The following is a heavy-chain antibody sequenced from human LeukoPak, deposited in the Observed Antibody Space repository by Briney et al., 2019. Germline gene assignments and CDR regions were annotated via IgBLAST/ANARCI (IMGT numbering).Heavy chain of an antibody. V-gene: IGHV3-23*01. CDR1: GFIFNNYA. Sequence: PGGSLTLSCATSGFIFNNYAMSWVRQAPGKGLEWVSSISGTGAVTYYAGSVKGRFTISRDNSKNTLYLQMNSLRVDDTAVYYCVKDVGSWGFDCWGQGTLVTVSS. J-gene: IGHJ4*02. CDR2: ISGTGAVT. CDR3: VKDVGSWGFDC. D-gene: IGHD1-26*01.